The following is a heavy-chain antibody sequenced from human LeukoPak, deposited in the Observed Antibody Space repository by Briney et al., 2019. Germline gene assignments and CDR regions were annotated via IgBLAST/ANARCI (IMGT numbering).Heavy chain of an antibody. CDR1: GGSFSGYY. D-gene: IGHD2-2*01. CDR3: ASRYCSSTSCLRGEFDY. J-gene: IGHJ4*02. CDR2: INHSGST. V-gene: IGHV4-34*01. Sequence: SETLSLTCAVYGGSFSGYYWSWIRQPPGKGLEWIGEINHSGSTNYNPSLKSRVTISVDTSKNQFSLKLSSVTAADTAVYYCASRYCSSTSCLRGEFDYWGQGTLVTVSS.